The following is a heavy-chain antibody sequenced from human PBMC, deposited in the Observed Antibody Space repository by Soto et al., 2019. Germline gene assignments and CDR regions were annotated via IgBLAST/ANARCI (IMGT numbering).Heavy chain of an antibody. CDR3: TTDEAHYSGYDDAFDI. CDR2: IKSKTDGGTT. D-gene: IGHD5-12*01. CDR1: GFTFSNAW. Sequence: GGSLRLSCAASGFTFSNAWMSWVRQAPGKGLEWVGRIKSKTDGGTTDYAAPVKGRFTISREDSKNTLYLQMNSMKTEDTAVYYCTTDEAHYSGYDDAFDIWGQGTMVTVSS. V-gene: IGHV3-15*01. J-gene: IGHJ3*02.